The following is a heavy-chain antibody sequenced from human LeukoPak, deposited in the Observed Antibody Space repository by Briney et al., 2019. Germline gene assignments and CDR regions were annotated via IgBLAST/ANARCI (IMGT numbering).Heavy chain of an antibody. Sequence: SGGSLRLSCAASGFTFSSYAMSWVRQAPGKGLEWVSAISGSGGSTYYADSVKGRFTISRDNSKNTLYLQMNSLRAEDTAVYYCAKYSLIAAARDNFDYWGQGTLATVSS. V-gene: IGHV3-23*01. CDR1: GFTFSSYA. CDR2: ISGSGGST. J-gene: IGHJ4*02. CDR3: AKYSLIAAARDNFDY. D-gene: IGHD6-13*01.